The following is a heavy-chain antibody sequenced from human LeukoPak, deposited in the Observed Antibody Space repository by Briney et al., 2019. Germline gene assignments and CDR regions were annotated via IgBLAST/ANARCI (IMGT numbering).Heavy chain of an antibody. CDR2: ISAYNSNT. V-gene: IGHV1-18*01. Sequence: GASVKVSCKASGGTFSSYTISWVRQAPGQGLEWMGWISAYNSNTNYAQKLQGRVTMTTDTSTSTAYMELRSLRSDDTAVYYCARRSLSNYYGSGSPDYWGQGTLVTVSS. J-gene: IGHJ4*02. CDR1: GGTFSSYT. CDR3: ARRSLSNYYGSGSPDY. D-gene: IGHD3-10*01.